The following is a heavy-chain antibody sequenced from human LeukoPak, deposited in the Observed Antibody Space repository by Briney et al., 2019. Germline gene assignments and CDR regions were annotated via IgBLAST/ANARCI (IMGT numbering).Heavy chain of an antibody. CDR2: ISGNTGNT. CDR3: AKDLALYTGPYSGSFYPPIDC. V-gene: IGHV3-23*01. D-gene: IGHD1-26*01. J-gene: IGHJ4*02. Sequence: GGSLRLSCTASGFIFSNYAMSWVRQAPGKGLEWVSSISGNTGNTYYADSVKGRFTISRDNSKSTLYLQMNSLRAEDTAAYFCAKDLALYTGPYSGSFYPPIDCWGQGTLVTVSS. CDR1: GFIFSNYA.